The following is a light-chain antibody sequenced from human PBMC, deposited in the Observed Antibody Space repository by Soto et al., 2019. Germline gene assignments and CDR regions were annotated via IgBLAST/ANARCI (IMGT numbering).Light chain of an antibody. J-gene: IGKJ1*01. V-gene: IGKV3-20*01. CDR2: GAS. CDR3: QQYNSYSLT. Sequence: EIVLTQSPGTLSLSPGERATLSCRASQSVSSNHLAWYQQKPGQAPRLLIYGASTRASGIPDRFSGSGSGTDFTLTISRLEPDDFATYYCQQYNSYSLTFGQETKVDIK. CDR1: QSVSSNH.